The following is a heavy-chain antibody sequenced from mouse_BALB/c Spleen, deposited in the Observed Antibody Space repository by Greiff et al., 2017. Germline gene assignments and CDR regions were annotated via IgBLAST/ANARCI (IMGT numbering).Heavy chain of an antibody. CDR2: IYPGSGST. J-gene: IGHJ3*01. CDR1: GYNFTSYW. CDR3: ARSDGYYEAWFAY. Sequence: QVQLQQSGPELVKPGASVKLSCKASGYNFTSYWINWVKLRPGQGLEWIGDIYPGSGSTNYNEKFKSKATLTVDTSSSTAYMQLSSLASEDSALYYCARSDGYYEAWFAYWGQGTLVTVSA. D-gene: IGHD2-3*01. V-gene: IGHV1-55*01.